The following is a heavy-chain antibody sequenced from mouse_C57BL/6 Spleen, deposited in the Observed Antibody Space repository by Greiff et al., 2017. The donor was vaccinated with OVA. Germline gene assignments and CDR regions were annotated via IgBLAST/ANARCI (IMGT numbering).Heavy chain of an antibody. D-gene: IGHD1-1*01. CDR2: INYDGSST. CDR3: ARDRDYYGSSYVSWYFDV. Sequence: DVMLVESEGGLVQPGSSMKLSCTASGFTFSDYYMAWVRQVPEKGLEWVANINYDGSSTYYLDSLKSRFIISRDNAKNILYLQMSSLKSEDTATYYCARDRDYYGSSYVSWYFDVWGTGTTVTVSS. J-gene: IGHJ1*03. CDR1: GFTFSDYY. V-gene: IGHV5-16*01.